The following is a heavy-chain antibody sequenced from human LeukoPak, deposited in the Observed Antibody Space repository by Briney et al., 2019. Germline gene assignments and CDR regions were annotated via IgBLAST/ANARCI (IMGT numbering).Heavy chain of an antibody. V-gene: IGHV3-66*01. J-gene: IGHJ4*02. CDR2: IYSGGST. D-gene: IGHD3-10*01. CDR1: GFTVSSNY. Sequence: GGSLRLSCAASGFTVSSNYMSWVRQAPGKGLEWVSVIYSGGSTYYADSVKGRFTISRDNSKNTLYLQMNSLRAEDTAMYYCARVGLWFGELHENWGQGTLVTVSS. CDR3: ARVGLWFGELHEN.